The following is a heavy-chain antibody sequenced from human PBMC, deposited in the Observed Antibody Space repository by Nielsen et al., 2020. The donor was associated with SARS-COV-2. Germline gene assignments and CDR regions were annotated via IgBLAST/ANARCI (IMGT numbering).Heavy chain of an antibody. Sequence: GESLKISCAASGFMVSDSYMSWIRQTPGRGLEWISYISSSGSYTNYADSVKGRFTISRDNGKNSLYLQMNSLRVEDTAVYFCAKDAFGDYEAECFHHWGQGTLVTVSS. D-gene: IGHD4-17*01. CDR2: ISSSGSYT. J-gene: IGHJ1*01. CDR1: GFMVSDSY. CDR3: AKDAFGDYEAECFHH. V-gene: IGHV3-11*05.